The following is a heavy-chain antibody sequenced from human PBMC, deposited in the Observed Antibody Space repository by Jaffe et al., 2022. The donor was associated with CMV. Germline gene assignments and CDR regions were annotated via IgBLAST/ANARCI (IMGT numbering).Heavy chain of an antibody. Sequence: QLQLQESGPGLVKPSETLSLTCTVSGGSISSSSYYWGWIRQPPGKGLEWIGSIYYSGSTYYNPSLKSRVTISVDTSKNQFSLKLSSVTAADTAVYYCARHLREGITMVRGAMGYWGQGTLVTVSS. V-gene: IGHV4-39*01. CDR1: GGSISSSSYY. CDR2: IYYSGST. D-gene: IGHD3-10*01. CDR3: ARHLREGITMVRGAMGY. J-gene: IGHJ4*02.